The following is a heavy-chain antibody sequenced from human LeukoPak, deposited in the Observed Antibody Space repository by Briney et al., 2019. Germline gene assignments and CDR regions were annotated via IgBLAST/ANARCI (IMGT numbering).Heavy chain of an antibody. D-gene: IGHD4-17*01. V-gene: IGHV3-13*01. Sequence: GGSLRLSCAASGFTFSSYDMHWVRQVTGRGLEWVSAIDTASNTYYPGSVKGRFTISRENAKNSLFLQMTSLRVGDTAVYYCARRANGDYGRWYYDLWGRGTLVSVSS. CDR3: ARRANGDYGRWYYDL. CDR2: IDTASNT. CDR1: GFTFSSYD. J-gene: IGHJ2*01.